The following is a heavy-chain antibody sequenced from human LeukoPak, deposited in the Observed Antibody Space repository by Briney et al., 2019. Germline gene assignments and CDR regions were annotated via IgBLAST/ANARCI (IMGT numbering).Heavy chain of an antibody. CDR1: GGSISSYY. V-gene: IGHV4-59*08. CDR3: ARQSQTTLGDWYFDL. Sequence: PSETLSLTCTVSGGSISSYYWSWIRQPPGKGLEWIGYIYYSGSTNYNPSLKSRVTISVDTSKNQFSLKLSSVTAADTAVYYCARQSQTTLGDWYFDLWGRGTLVTVSS. D-gene: IGHD4-23*01. CDR2: IYYSGST. J-gene: IGHJ2*01.